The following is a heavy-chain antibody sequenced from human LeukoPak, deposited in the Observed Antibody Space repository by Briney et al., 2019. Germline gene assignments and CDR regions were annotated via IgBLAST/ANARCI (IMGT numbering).Heavy chain of an antibody. CDR1: GFTFSSYG. V-gene: IGHV3-30*18. J-gene: IGHJ5*02. CDR2: ISYDGSNK. CDR3: AKIVVPAAILNWFDP. Sequence: GGSLRLSCAASGFTFSSYGMHWVRQAPGKGLEWVAVISYDGSNKYYADSVKGRFTISRDNSKNTLYLQVNSLRAEDTAVYYCAKIVVPAAILNWFDPWGQGTLVTVSS. D-gene: IGHD2-2*01.